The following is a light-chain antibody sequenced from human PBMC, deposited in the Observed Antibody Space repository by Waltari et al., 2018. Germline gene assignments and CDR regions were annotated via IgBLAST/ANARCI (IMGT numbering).Light chain of an antibody. V-gene: IGLV2-14*01. CDR1: SSYIGSYTA. CDR2: EVS. J-gene: IGLJ1*01. CDR3: ISFTSSVTYV. Sequence: QSALPQPASVSGSPGQSITISCTGTSSYIGSYTAVSWYQQHPGKAPKLIIYEVSNRPSGVSNRFSGSKSGNTAPLSISGLQAEDEADYYCISFTSSVTYVFGTGTRVTVV.